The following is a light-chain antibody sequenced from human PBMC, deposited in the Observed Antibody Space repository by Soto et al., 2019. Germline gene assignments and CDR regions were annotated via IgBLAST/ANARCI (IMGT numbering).Light chain of an antibody. V-gene: IGKV1-13*02. J-gene: IGKJ1*01. CDR2: DAS. CDR1: QGINTA. CDR3: QQYRSYPVT. Sequence: AIQLTQSPSSLSASVGDRVTITCRASQGINTALAWYQQKPGKAPNLLIYDASSLESGVPSRFSGGGSGTDFTLTISSLQPEDFATYYCQQYRSYPVTFGQGTKVEIK.